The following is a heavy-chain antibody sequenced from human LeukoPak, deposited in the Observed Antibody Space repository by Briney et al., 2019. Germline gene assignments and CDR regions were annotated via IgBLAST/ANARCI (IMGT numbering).Heavy chain of an antibody. Sequence: GGSLRLSCTASGFTFGDYAMNWVRQAPGKGLEWVASINQDGSVKYYADSVQGRFTISRDNAKNSLDLQMNSLRAEDTAVYYCARDPDAFYDSSGLTGMDIWGQGTMVTVSS. V-gene: IGHV3-7*01. CDR1: GFTFGDYA. CDR3: ARDPDAFYDSSGLTGMDI. J-gene: IGHJ3*02. D-gene: IGHD3-22*01. CDR2: INQDGSVK.